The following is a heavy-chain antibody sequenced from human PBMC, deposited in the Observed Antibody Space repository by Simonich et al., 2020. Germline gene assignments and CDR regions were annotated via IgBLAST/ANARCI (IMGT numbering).Heavy chain of an antibody. CDR1: GGSISSSSYY. J-gene: IGHJ4*02. V-gene: IGHV4-39*01. D-gene: IGHD6-6*01. Sequence: QLQLQESGPGLVKPSETLSLTCTVSGGSISSSSYYWGWIRQPPGTGLEWIGSIYYSGSTYYNPSLKSRVPISVDTSKNQFSLKLSSVTAADTAVYYCARWAYSSSYFDYWGQGTLVTVSS. CDR2: IYYSGST. CDR3: ARWAYSSSYFDY.